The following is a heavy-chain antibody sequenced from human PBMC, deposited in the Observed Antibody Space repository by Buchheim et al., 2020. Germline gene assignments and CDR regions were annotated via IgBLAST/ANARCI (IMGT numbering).Heavy chain of an antibody. CDR3: ARDQTVGGWNYEYWYFDL. CDR2: TYYSGST. CDR1: GGSISSGDYY. J-gene: IGHJ2*01. V-gene: IGHV4-30-4*01. Sequence: QVQLQESGPGLVKPSQTLSLTCTVSGGSISSGDYYWSWIRHPPGKGLEWIGYTYYSGSTYYNPSLKSRVTISVDTSKNQFSLKLSSVTAADTAVYYCARDQTVGGWNYEYWYFDLWGRGTL. D-gene: IGHD1-7*01.